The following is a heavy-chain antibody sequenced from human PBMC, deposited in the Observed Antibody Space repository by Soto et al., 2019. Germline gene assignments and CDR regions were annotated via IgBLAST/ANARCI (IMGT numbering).Heavy chain of an antibody. D-gene: IGHD2-8*01. J-gene: IGHJ4*02. Sequence: QLQLQESGPGLVKPSETLSLTCTVSGGSISSSSYYWGWIRQPPGKGLEWIGSIYYSGSTYYNPSLKSRVTISEETYKNHFSLKLSSATAPETAVYDCERLRHIVLMVYALRKEYFDYWGQGTLVNAYS. CDR2: IYYSGST. CDR1: GGSISSSSYY. CDR3: ERLRHIVLMVYALRKEYFDY. V-gene: IGHV4-39*02.